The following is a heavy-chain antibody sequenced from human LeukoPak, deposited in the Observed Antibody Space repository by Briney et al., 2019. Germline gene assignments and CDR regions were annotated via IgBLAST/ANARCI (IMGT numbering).Heavy chain of an antibody. CDR3: AKPQYCSSTSCYAGNFDY. J-gene: IGHJ4*02. Sequence: GGSLRLSCAASGFTFSSYGMHWVRQAPGKGLEWVAFIRYDGSNKYYADSVKGRFTISRDNSKNTLYLQMNSLRAEDTAVYYCAKPQYCSSTSCYAGNFDYWGQGTLVTVSS. D-gene: IGHD2-2*01. CDR1: GFTFSSYG. CDR2: IRYDGSNK. V-gene: IGHV3-30*02.